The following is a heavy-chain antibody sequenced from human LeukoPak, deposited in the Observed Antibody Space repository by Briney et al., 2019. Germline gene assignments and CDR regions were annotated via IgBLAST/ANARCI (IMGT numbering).Heavy chain of an antibody. CDR2: IGTTGDT. J-gene: IGHJ6*02. CDR3: AREVLGAAPGPGQGGMDV. Sequence: GGSLRLSCAASGFTFSRFDMHWVRQVTGKGLEWVSAIGTTGDTYYPGSVKGRFTISREDAKNSLYLQMNNLRVGDTAVYYCAREVLGAAPGPGQGGMDVWGQGTTVTVSS. V-gene: IGHV3-13*01. D-gene: IGHD6-13*01. CDR1: GFTFSRFD.